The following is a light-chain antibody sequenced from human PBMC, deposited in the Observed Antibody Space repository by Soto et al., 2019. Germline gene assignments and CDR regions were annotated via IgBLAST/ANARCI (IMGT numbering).Light chain of an antibody. CDR2: DVS. J-gene: IGLJ1*01. CDR1: SSDVGGYKY. Sequence: QSVLNQPASVSGSPGQSITISCTGTSSDVGGYKYVSWYQQYPAKAPKLMIYDVSNRPSGVSNRFSGSKSGNTASLTISGLQADDEADYYCSSYTSSSTLVFGTGTKVTVL. CDR3: SSYTSSSTLV. V-gene: IGLV2-14*03.